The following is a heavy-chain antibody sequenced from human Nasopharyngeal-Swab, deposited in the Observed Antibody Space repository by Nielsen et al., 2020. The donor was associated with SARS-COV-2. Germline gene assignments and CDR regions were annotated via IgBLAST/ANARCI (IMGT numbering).Heavy chain of an antibody. CDR2: IYSGGST. CDR3: AGSGGSELDY. J-gene: IGHJ4*02. V-gene: IGHV3-53*01. D-gene: IGHD3-10*01. Sequence: GESLKISFAASGFSVTRNYMNWVRQTPGKGLEWVSVIYSGGSTYYADSVKGRFTTSRDNSKNTLFLQMNSLRAEDTAVYYCAGSGGSELDYWGQGTLVTVSS. CDR1: GFSVTRNY.